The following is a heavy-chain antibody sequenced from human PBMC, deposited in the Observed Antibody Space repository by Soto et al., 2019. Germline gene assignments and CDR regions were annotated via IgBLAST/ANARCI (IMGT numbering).Heavy chain of an antibody. CDR3: TKGPLYSYGYRDRFDS. D-gene: IGHD5-18*01. CDR2: ISWNGGSL. Sequence: GGSLRLSCVASGFKFEQYAMSWVRQAPGKGPEWVSGISWNGGSLVYSDSVKGRFTISRDNAKNSLYLQMDDLRTEDTALYYCTKGPLYSYGYRDRFDSWGQGTRVTVSS. CDR1: GFKFEQYA. V-gene: IGHV3-9*01. J-gene: IGHJ5*01.